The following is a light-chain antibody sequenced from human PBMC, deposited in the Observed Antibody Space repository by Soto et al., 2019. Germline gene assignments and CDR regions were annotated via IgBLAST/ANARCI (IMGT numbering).Light chain of an antibody. CDR2: GNS. J-gene: IGLJ2*01. V-gene: IGLV1-40*01. CDR3: QSYASSMSGSK. CDR1: SSNIGAGYD. Sequence: QSVLTQPPSVSGAPGQRVTISCTGSSSNIGAGYDVHWYQQLPGTAPKLLIYGNSNRPSGVPDRVSGSKSGTSASLAITGLRAEDEADDYCQSYASSMSGSKFGGGTKLTVL.